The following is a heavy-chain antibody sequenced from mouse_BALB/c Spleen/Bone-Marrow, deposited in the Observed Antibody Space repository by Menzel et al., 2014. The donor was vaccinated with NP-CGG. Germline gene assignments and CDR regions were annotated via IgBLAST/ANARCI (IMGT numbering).Heavy chain of an antibody. CDR1: GYTFSSYW. J-gene: IGHJ1*01. CDR2: ILPGSGST. D-gene: IGHD1-1*01. Sequence: QVQLQQSGAELMKPGASVKISCKATGYTFSSYWIDWVKQRPGHGLEWIGEILPGSGSTNYNEEFKGKATFTADTSSNTAYMQLSSLTSEDSAVYYCAREDGLWYFDVWGAGTTVTVSS. V-gene: IGHV1-9*01. CDR3: AREDGLWYFDV.